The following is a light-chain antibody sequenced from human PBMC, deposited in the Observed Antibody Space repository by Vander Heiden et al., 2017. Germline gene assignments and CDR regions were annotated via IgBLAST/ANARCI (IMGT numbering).Light chain of an antibody. Sequence: QSVLTQPPSVSGAPGPRVTISCPGTTSTIGAPYDVHWYQQRTGSAPKLLIYCNNNRPSGVPDRFSGSKSGTSASVALTGLQAEEEADYYCQSLDSGRSIWVFGGGTKVTVL. V-gene: IGLV1-40*01. CDR1: TSTIGAPYD. J-gene: IGLJ3*02. CDR3: QSLDSGRSIWV. CDR2: CNN.